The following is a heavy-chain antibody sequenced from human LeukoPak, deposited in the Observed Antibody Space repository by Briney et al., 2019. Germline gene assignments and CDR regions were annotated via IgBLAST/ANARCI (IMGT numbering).Heavy chain of an antibody. D-gene: IGHD3-16*01. CDR2: IYYSGST. V-gene: IGHV4-59*01. CDR3: ARGRYGWLPFDY. CDR1: GGSMSSYY. Sequence: SETLSLTCTVSGGSMSSYYWSWIRQPPGKGLEWVGYIYYSGSTNYNPSLKSRVTISVDTSKNQFTLKLSSVTAADTAVYYCARGRYGWLPFDYWGQGTLVTVSS. J-gene: IGHJ4*02.